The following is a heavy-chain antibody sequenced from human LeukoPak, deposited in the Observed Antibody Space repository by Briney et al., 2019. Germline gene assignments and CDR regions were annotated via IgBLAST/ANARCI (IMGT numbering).Heavy chain of an antibody. CDR2: IYHGGST. CDR1: GDSISSGPYY. V-gene: IGHV4-30-2*01. CDR3: ARDPSSTGGFGY. Sequence: SETLSLTCTVSGDSISSGPYYWNWFHQPPGKGLEWIGYIYHGGSTFYNPSLESRVTITIDRSRNQFSLKLTSVTAADTAVYYCARDPSSTGGFGYWGQGTQVTVSS. D-gene: IGHD2-2*01. J-gene: IGHJ4*02.